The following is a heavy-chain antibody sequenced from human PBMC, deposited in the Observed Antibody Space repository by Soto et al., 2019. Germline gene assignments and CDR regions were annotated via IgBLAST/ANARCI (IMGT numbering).Heavy chain of an antibody. CDR2: IKNKNDGGTT. CDR1: DFSFKNAW. J-gene: IGHJ4*01. Sequence: EAELVESGGGLVKPGGSLTLSCAASDFSFKNAWMNWVRQAPGKGPEWVGRIKNKNDGGTTDYAAFVQGRFTISRDAPENTLYLHMTGLKTEDTAVYFCTGLWFGEIYNYWGQGSLVTVSS. D-gene: IGHD3-10*01. CDR3: TGLWFGEIYNY. V-gene: IGHV3-15*07.